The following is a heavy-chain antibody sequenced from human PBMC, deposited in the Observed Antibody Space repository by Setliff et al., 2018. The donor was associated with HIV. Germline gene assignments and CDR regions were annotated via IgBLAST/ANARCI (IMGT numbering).Heavy chain of an antibody. D-gene: IGHD2-2*02. CDR1: GGSITNDNNY. CDR3: ARYTSKVDWFDP. V-gene: IGHV4-39*01. J-gene: IGHJ5*02. CDR2: IHYNGRT. Sequence: PSETLSLTCSVSGGSITNDNNYWGWIRQPPGKGLEWIAIIHYNGRTYYDPSLKSRVTIFVDTSKTQFYLKLRSVTASDTAVYYCARYTSKVDWFDPWGQGTLVTVSS.